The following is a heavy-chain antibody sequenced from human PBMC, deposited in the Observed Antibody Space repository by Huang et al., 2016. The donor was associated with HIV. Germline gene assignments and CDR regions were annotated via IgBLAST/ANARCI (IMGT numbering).Heavy chain of an antibody. CDR1: GYNFTSYD. V-gene: IGHV1-8*01. Sequence: QVQLVQSGAEVKKPGASVKVSCKASGYNFTSYDINWVRQATGQGLEWMGWMNPNSGNRGYAQKFQGRVSMTRNTSMSTAYMELSGLRSEDTAVYYCARGYCTGGTCYLYFDFWGQGTLVTVS. CDR3: ARGYCTGGTCYLYFDF. CDR2: MNPNSGNR. J-gene: IGHJ4*02. D-gene: IGHD2-15*01.